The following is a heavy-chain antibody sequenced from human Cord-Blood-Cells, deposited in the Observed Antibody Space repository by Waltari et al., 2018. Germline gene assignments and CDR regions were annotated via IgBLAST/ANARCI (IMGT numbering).Heavy chain of an antibody. CDR1: GYSISSGYS. J-gene: IGHJ4*02. V-gene: IGHV4-38-2*01. D-gene: IGHD3-22*01. CDR3: ARADSSGYYFDY. CDR2: IYHSGST. Sequence: QVQLQESGPGLVKPSETLSLTCAVSGYSISSGYSWAWIRQPPGKGLEWIGSIYHSGSTYYNPSLKSRVTISVDTSKNQFSLKLSSVTAADTAVYYCARADSSGYYFDYWGQGTLVTVSS.